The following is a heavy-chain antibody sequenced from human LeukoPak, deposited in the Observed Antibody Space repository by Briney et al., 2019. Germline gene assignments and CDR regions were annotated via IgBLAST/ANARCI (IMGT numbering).Heavy chain of an antibody. Sequence: GGSLRLSCAASGFTFSTYGMSWVRQAPGKGLEWVASIKQDGSEKYYVDSVKGRFTISRDNAKNSLYLQMNSLRAEDTAVYYCARDRCSSTSCYDNWFDPWGQGTLVTVSS. J-gene: IGHJ5*02. CDR1: GFTFSTYG. V-gene: IGHV3-7*01. D-gene: IGHD2-2*01. CDR3: ARDRCSSTSCYDNWFDP. CDR2: IKQDGSEK.